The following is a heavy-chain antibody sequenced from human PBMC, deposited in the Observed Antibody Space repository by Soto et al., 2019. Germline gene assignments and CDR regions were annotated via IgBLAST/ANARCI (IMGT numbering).Heavy chain of an antibody. CDR1: GYTFTSYA. D-gene: IGHD6-19*01. J-gene: IGHJ4*02. CDR2: INAGNGNT. Sequence: ASVKVSCKASGYTFTSYAMHWVRQAPGQRLEWMEWINAGNGNTKYSQKFQGRFTITRDTSASTAYLELSSLRFEDTAVYYCARAVAVAADFDYWGQGTLVTVSS. V-gene: IGHV1-3*01. CDR3: ARAVAVAADFDY.